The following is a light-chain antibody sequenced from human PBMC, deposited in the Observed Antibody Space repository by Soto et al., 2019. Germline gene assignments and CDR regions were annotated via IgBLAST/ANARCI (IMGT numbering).Light chain of an antibody. J-gene: IGKJ5*01. CDR3: QQYATSPIT. CDR1: QSVGSNF. Sequence: EIVLTQSPGTLSLSPGERATLSCRASQSVGSNFLAWYHQKPGQAPRLLIYGASSRATGIPDRFSGGGSGTDFTLTVRRLEPEDFAVYYCQQYATSPITFGQGTRLEIK. CDR2: GAS. V-gene: IGKV3-20*01.